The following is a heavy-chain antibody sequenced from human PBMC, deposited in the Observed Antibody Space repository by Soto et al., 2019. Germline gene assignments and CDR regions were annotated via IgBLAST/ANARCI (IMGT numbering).Heavy chain of an antibody. CDR2: IYYSGST. D-gene: IGHD3-10*01. CDR1: GGSLSSSSYY. J-gene: IGHJ6*02. Sequence: SETLSLTCTVSGGSLSSSSYYWGWIRQPPGKGLEWDGSIYYSGSTYYNPSLKSRVTISVDTSKNQFSLELSSVTAADTAVYYCAGIRVYGSGSYVKTYYYYYGMDVWGQGTTVTVSS. V-gene: IGHV4-39*01. CDR3: AGIRVYGSGSYVKTYYYYYGMDV.